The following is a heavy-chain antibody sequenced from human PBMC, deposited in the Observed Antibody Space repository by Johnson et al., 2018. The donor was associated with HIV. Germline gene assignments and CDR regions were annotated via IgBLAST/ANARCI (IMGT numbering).Heavy chain of an antibody. CDR2: IRYDGSNK. Sequence: QVQLVESGGGVVQPGRSLRLSCAASGFTFSSYAMHWVRQAPGKGLEWVAFIRYDGSNKYYGDAVKGRFTISRDNSKNKLYRQLNSLRAEDTAVYYCKFGDHDAFDMWGQGTMVTVSS. CDR1: GFTFSSYA. V-gene: IGHV3-30*02. D-gene: IGHD3-10*01. J-gene: IGHJ3*02. CDR3: KFGDHDAFDM.